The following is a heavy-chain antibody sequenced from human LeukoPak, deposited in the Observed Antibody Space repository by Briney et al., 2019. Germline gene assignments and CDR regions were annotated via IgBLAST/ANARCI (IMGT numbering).Heavy chain of an antibody. CDR3: ARGDRKQQLANYYYYGMDV. CDR2: INHSGST. Sequence: SETLSLTCAVYGGSFSGYYWSWIRQPPGKGLGWIGEINHSGSTNYNPSLKSRVTISVDTSKNQFSLKLSSVTAADTAVYYCARGDRKQQLANYYYYGMDVWGQGTTVTVSS. V-gene: IGHV4-34*01. D-gene: IGHD6-13*01. J-gene: IGHJ6*02. CDR1: GGSFSGYY.